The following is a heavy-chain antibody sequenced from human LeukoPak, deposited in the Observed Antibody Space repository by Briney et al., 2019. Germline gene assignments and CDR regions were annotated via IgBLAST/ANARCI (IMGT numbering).Heavy chain of an antibody. V-gene: IGHV4-4*07. CDR3: ARDSLNYYYYYMDV. J-gene: IGHJ6*03. Sequence: SETLSLTCLVSGGSMTSYFWSWIRQPAGKGLEWIGRIYTSGSTNYNPSLKSRVAMSVDTSKNQFSLKLSSVTAADTAVYYCARDSLNYYYYYMDVWGKGTTVTISS. CDR1: GGSMTSYF. CDR2: IYTSGST.